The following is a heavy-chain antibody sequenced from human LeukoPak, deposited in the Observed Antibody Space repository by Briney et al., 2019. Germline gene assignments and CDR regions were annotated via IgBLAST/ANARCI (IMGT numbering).Heavy chain of an antibody. CDR1: GFTFSSYS. J-gene: IGHJ4*02. Sequence: GGSLRLSCAASGFTFSSYSMNWVRQAPGKGLEWVSSISSSSSYIYYADSVKGRFTISRDNAKNSLYLQMNSLRAGDTAVYYCARDRSSSSGRNYFDYWGQGTLVTVSS. CDR2: ISSSSSYI. CDR3: ARDRSSSSGRNYFDY. D-gene: IGHD6-6*01. V-gene: IGHV3-21*01.